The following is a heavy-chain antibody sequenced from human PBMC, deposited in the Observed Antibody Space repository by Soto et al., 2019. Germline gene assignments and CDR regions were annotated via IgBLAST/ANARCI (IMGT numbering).Heavy chain of an antibody. Sequence: QVQLVQSGAEVKKPGSSVKVSCKASGGTFSSYAISWVRQAPGQGLEWMGGIIPIFGTADYAQKFQGRVTIPAADFTTTAYMELSSLRSEDTAVYYCARHLGGNHYYYGMDVWGQGTTVTVSS. CDR1: GGTFSSYA. J-gene: IGHJ6*02. V-gene: IGHV1-69*12. CDR2: IIPIFGTA. CDR3: ARHLGGNHYYYGMDV. D-gene: IGHD3-16*01.